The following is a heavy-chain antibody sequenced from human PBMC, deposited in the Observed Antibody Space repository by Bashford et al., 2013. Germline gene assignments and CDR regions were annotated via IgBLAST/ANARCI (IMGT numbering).Heavy chain of an antibody. CDR3: ARLIQRGYRYKKDAEY. J-gene: IGHJ4*02. V-gene: IGHV5-51*01. CDR2: IFPADSEI. CDR1: GYSFSSYW. Sequence: GESLKISCKTSGYSFSSYWIGWVRQMPGKGLEWMGGIFPADSEIRYSPSFQGQVTISADESIRTAFLQWRSLKASDTAIYYCARLIQRGYRYKKDAEYWGQGTLVTVSS. D-gene: IGHD5-18*01.